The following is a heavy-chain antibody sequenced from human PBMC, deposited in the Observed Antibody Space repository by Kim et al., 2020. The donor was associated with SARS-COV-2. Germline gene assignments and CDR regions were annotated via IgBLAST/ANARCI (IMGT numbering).Heavy chain of an antibody. CDR3: ARHFRPVVIVPVPPTHF. CDR2: IDYSGTT. V-gene: IGHV4-39*01. J-gene: IGHJ4*02. Sequence: SETLSLTCTVSGASVRSTSYYWAWTRQPPGKGLEWIGSIDYSGTTYYSPSLKSRVTISLDTSKNQFSLKLSSVTAADTAVYYCARHFRPVVIVPVPPTHFWGQGTLVSVSS. D-gene: IGHD3-3*01. CDR1: GASVRSTSYY.